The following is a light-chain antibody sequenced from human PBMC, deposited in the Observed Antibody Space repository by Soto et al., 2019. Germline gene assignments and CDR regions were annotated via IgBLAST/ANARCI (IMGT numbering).Light chain of an antibody. J-gene: IGKJ1*01. V-gene: IGKV1-39*01. CDR3: QQSYTTPRT. CDR1: QNIRSY. CDR2: VAS. Sequence: PMTQSPSSLSASVGARVTITCRASQNIRSYLNWYQQKPGKAPSLLIYVASTLQSGVPSRFSGSGSATDFTLTITSLQPEDFATYYCQQSYTTPRTFGQGTKVEIK.